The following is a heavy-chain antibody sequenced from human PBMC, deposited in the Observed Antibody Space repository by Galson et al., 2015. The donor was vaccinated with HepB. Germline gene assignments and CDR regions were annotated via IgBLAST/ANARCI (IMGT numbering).Heavy chain of an antibody. CDR2: ISYDGSNK. Sequence: SLRLSCAAPGFTFSSYGMHWVRQAPGKGLEWVAVISYDGSNKYYADSVKGRFTISRDNSKNTLYLQMNSLRAEDTAVYYCAKGGHWVQYGHWYFDLWGRGTLVTASS. CDR3: AKGGHWVQYGHWYFDL. J-gene: IGHJ2*01. V-gene: IGHV3-30*18. CDR1: GFTFSSYG. D-gene: IGHD2-21*01.